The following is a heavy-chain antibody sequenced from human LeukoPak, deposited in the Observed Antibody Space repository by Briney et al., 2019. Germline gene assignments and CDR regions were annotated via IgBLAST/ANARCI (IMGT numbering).Heavy chain of an antibody. Sequence: SETLSLTCTVAGGSISSHYWKSIRQPPGRGLGWIGYIYYSGSTNYNPSLKSRVTISLDTSKSQFSLTLSSVTAAETAVYYCAREGSRWVDFDYWGQGTLVTVSS. V-gene: IGHV4-59*11. D-gene: IGHD1-26*01. CDR1: GGSISSHY. CDR3: AREGSRWVDFDY. J-gene: IGHJ4*02. CDR2: IYYSGST.